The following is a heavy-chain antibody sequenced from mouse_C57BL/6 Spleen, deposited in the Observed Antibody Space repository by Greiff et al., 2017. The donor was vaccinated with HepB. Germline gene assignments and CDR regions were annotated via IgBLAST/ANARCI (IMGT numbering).Heavy chain of an antibody. CDR2: IYPGSGNT. CDR3: ARGYSNSYYAMDY. D-gene: IGHD2-5*01. Sequence: QVQLKQSGAELVRPGASVKLSCKASGYTFTDYYINWVKQRPGQGLEWIARIYPGSGNTYYNEKFKGKATLTAEKSSSTAYMQLSSLTSEDSAVYFCARGYSNSYYAMDYWGQGTSVTVSS. J-gene: IGHJ4*01. CDR1: GYTFTDYY. V-gene: IGHV1-76*01.